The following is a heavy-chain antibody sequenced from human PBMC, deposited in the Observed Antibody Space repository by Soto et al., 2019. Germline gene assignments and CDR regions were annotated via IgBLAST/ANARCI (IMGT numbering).Heavy chain of an antibody. V-gene: IGHV3-74*01. CDR3: ARGLYNKYGHDY. Sequence: EGQLVESGGGLVQTGGSLRLSCAASGFTFNNYWMHWVRQAPGKGLVWVSRINGDGRTTNYADSVKGRFTSSRDNAQNTLYLQMNSPRAEDTAVYYCARGLYNKYGHDYWGQGTLVTVSS. J-gene: IGHJ4*02. CDR1: GFTFNNYW. CDR2: INGDGRTT. D-gene: IGHD1-20*01.